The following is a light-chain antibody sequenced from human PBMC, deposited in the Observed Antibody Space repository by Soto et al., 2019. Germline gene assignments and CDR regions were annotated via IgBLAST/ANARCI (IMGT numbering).Light chain of an antibody. CDR1: QSVSSN. V-gene: IGKV3-15*01. CDR3: QQYNTWPRT. Sequence: ERVVTQSPATLSVSPVERATLSFGASQSVSSNLARYQQKPGQAPRLLIFATSTRATGIPARFSGSGSGTEFTLTISSLQSEDFAVYYCQQYNTWPRTFGQGTKVDIK. CDR2: ATS. J-gene: IGKJ1*01.